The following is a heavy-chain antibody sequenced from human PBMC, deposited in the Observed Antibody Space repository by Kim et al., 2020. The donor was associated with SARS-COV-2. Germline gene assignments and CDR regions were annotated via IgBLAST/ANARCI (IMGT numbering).Heavy chain of an antibody. V-gene: IGHV3-9*01. D-gene: IGHD3-3*01. CDR1: GFTFDDYA. CDR3: AKGPAEYYDFWSGWFGFDP. Sequence: GGSLRLSCAASGFTFDDYAMHWVRQAPGKGLEWVSGISWNSGSIGYADSVKGRFTISRDNAKNSLYLQMNSLRAEDTALYYCAKGPAEYYDFWSGWFGFDPWGQGTLVTVSS. CDR2: ISWNSGSI. J-gene: IGHJ5*02.